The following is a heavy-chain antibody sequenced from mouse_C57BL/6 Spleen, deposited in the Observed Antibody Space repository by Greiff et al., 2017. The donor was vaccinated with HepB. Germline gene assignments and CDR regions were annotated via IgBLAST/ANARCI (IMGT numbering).Heavy chain of an antibody. CDR3: VRHEGITSSFDY. Sequence: DVKLVESGGGLVQPKGSLKLSCAASGFSFNTYAMNWVRQAPGKGLEWVARIRSKSNNYATYYADSVKDRFTISRDDSESMLYLQMNNLKTEDTAMYYCVRHEGITSSFDYWGQGTTLTVSS. J-gene: IGHJ2*01. CDR1: GFSFNTYA. V-gene: IGHV10-1*01. D-gene: IGHD2-4*01. CDR2: IRSKSNNYAT.